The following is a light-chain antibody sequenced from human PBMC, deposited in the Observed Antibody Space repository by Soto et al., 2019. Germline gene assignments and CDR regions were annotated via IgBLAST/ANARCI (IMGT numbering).Light chain of an antibody. Sequence: EIVMTQSPVTLSVSPGEIATLSCRASHSVRSTYLAWYQQKPGQAPRLLIFGVSNRAAGIAARFSGSGSGTEFTLTIRCLQSEDFAVYYCQPYGGWPLTFGGGTKVEIK. CDR3: QPYGGWPLT. CDR1: HSVRSTY. V-gene: IGKV3-15*01. J-gene: IGKJ4*01. CDR2: GVS.